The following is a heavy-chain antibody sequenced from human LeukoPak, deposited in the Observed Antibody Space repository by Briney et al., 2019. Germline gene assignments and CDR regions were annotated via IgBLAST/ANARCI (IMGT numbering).Heavy chain of an antibody. CDR1: GGSISSYY. J-gene: IGHJ3*02. CDR2: IYYSGST. V-gene: IGHV4-59*01. CDR3: ARGPYYYDSSGYYLHAFDT. Sequence: SETLSLTCTVSGGSISSYYWSWIRQPPGKGLEWIGYIYYSGSTNYNPSLKSRVTISVDTSKNQFSLKLSSVTAADTAVYYCARGPYYYDSSGYYLHAFDTWGQGTMVTVSS. D-gene: IGHD3-22*01.